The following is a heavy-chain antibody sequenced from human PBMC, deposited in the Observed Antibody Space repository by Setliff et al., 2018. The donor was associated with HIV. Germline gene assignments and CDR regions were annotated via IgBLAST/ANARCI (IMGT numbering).Heavy chain of an antibody. J-gene: IGHJ5*02. V-gene: IGHV4-4*08. CDR2: IHTSGRT. Sequence: SETLSLTCAVSSESIVSYYWNWIRQPPGRGLEWIGYIHTSGRTKYNPSLKSRLTILVDTSKKQFSLRLTSVTAADTAVYYCSRASYDAVDWLDPWGQGTLVTVSS. D-gene: IGHD1-1*01. CDR1: SESIVSYY. CDR3: SRASYDAVDWLDP.